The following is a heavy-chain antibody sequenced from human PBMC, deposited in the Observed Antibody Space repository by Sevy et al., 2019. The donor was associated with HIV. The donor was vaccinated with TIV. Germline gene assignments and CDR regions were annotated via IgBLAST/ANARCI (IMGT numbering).Heavy chain of an antibody. CDR2: ISGSGGST. CDR3: AKGGISSGWRNPNKYYFDY. CDR1: GFTFSSYA. J-gene: IGHJ4*02. D-gene: IGHD6-19*01. Sequence: GGSLRLSCAASGFTFSSYAMSWVRQAPGKGLEWVSAISGSGGSTYYADSVKGRFTISRDNSKNTLYLQMNSLRAEDTAVYYGAKGGISSGWRNPNKYYFDYWGQGTLVTVSS. V-gene: IGHV3-23*01.